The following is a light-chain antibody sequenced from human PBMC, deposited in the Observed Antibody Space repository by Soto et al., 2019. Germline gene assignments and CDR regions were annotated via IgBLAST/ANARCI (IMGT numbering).Light chain of an antibody. CDR3: QQRSNWQVT. CDR1: QSVSSY. J-gene: IGKJ5*01. Sequence: EMVLTQSPVTLSLSPRERATLSCRASQSVSSYLAWYQQKPGQAPRLLIYDASNRATGIPARFSGSGSGTDFTLTISGLEPEDFAVYYCQQRSNWQVTFGQGTRLEI. CDR2: DAS. V-gene: IGKV3-11*01.